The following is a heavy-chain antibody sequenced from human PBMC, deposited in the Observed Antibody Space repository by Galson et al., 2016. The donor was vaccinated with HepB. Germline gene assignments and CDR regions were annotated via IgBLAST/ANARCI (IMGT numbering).Heavy chain of an antibody. CDR1: GFTFSSYG. CDR3: AREPSWNDYYFDY. D-gene: IGHD1-1*01. CDR2: IWSDGDNK. V-gene: IGHV3-33*01. Sequence: SLRLSCAASGFTFSSYGMHWVRQAPGKGLEWVAVIWSDGDNKNYADSVKGRFTISRDNSKSTLSLQMNSLRVEDTAVCYCAREPSWNDYYFDYWGQGSLVTVSS. J-gene: IGHJ4*02.